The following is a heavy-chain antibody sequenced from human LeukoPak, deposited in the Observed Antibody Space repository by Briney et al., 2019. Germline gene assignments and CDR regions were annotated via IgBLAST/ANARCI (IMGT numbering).Heavy chain of an antibody. Sequence: ASVKVSCKASGYTFTSYGISWVRQAPGQGLEWMGWISAYNGNTNYAQKLQGRVTMTTDTSTSTAYMELRSLRSDDTAVYYCAAGYPDYYYYGMDVWGQGTTVTVPS. V-gene: IGHV1-18*01. CDR2: ISAYNGNT. CDR3: AAGYPDYYYYGMDV. CDR1: GYTFTSYG. D-gene: IGHD3-9*01. J-gene: IGHJ6*02.